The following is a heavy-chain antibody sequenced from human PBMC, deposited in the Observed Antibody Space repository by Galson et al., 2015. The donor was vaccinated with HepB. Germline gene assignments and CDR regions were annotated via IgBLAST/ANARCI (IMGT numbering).Heavy chain of an antibody. D-gene: IGHD3-22*01. CDR3: ATDTYYYDSNEHSDVFDI. J-gene: IGHJ3*02. CDR2: ISGSGGST. CDR1: GFPFSIYD. Sequence: SLRLSCAASGFPFSIYDMTWVRQAPGKGLEWVSGISGSGGSTYYADSVKGRFTISRDNSKNTLYLQMNSLRAEDTAVYYCATDTYYYDSNEHSDVFDIWGQGTMVTVSS. V-gene: IGHV3-23*01.